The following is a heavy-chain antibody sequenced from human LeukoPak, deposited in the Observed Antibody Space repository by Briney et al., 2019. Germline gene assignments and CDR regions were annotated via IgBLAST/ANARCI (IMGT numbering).Heavy chain of an antibody. J-gene: IGHJ2*01. CDR1: GFTFSNFA. V-gene: IGHV3-23*01. CDR2: ISGSGGST. CDR3: AKDPGTMVVVGWYFDL. Sequence: GGSLRLSCAASGFTFSNFAISWVRQAPGEGLEWVSTISGSGGSTYYADSVKGRFTVSRDNSKNTLYMEMNSLRADDMAVYYCAKDPGTMVVVGWYFDLWGRGTLVTVSS. D-gene: IGHD4/OR15-4a*01.